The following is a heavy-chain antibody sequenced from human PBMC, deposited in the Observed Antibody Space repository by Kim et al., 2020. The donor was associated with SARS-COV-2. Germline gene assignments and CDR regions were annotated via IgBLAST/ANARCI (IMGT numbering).Heavy chain of an antibody. D-gene: IGHD6-13*01. CDR1: GFTVSSNY. V-gene: IGHV3-53*01. CDR3: ARAAAGGWFDP. J-gene: IGHJ5*02. CDR2: IYSGGST. Sequence: GGSLRLSCAASGFTVSSNYMSWVRQAPGKGLEWVSVIYSGGSTYYADSVKGRFTISRDNSKNTLYLQMNSLRAEDTAVYYCARAAAGGWFDPWGQGTLVTVSS.